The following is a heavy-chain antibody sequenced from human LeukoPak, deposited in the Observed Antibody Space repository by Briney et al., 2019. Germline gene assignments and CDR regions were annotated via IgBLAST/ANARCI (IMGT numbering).Heavy chain of an antibody. J-gene: IGHJ1*01. V-gene: IGHV1-2*02. D-gene: IGHD6-13*01. CDR3: ARDLDSSWTGYFQP. CDR2: VNPNDGGT. Sequence: ASVNVSCKASVYTFTGYYIHWVRQAPGQGLEWMGWVNPNDGGTNYAQKFQGRVSMTWDTSITTAYMELSSLTSDDTAVYYCARDLDSSWTGYFQPWGQGTLVTVSS. CDR1: VYTFTGYY.